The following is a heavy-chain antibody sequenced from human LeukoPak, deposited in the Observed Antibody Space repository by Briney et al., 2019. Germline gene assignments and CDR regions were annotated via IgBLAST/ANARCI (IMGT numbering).Heavy chain of an antibody. D-gene: IGHD3-16*01. CDR1: GYSISRGYS. CDR2: MYHSEST. CDR3: ARFDHVWETHGMDAFDL. V-gene: IGHV4-38-2*01. Sequence: SETLSLTCAVSGYSISRGYSWGWIRQPPGMGLEWIGNMYHSESTHYNPSLKSRVAISADTSKNQFSLKLSSVTAADTAVYYCARFDHVWETHGMDAFDLWGQGTMVTVSS. J-gene: IGHJ3*01.